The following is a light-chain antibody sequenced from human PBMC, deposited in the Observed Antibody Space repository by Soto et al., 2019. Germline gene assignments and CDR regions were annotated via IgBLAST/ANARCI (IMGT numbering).Light chain of an antibody. CDR3: SSYTTRNTEA. J-gene: IGLJ1*01. CDR1: SSDVGAFNY. V-gene: IGLV2-14*03. CDR2: DVT. Sequence: QSALTQPASVSGSPGQSITISCIGTSSDVGAFNYVSWYQHHPGKAPKLITYDVTDRPSGVSNRFSASKSGNTASLTISGLQAEDEADYYCSSYTTRNTEAFGTGTKVTVL.